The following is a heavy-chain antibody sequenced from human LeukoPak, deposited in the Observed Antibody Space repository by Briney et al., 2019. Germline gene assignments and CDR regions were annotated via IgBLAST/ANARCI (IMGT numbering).Heavy chain of an antibody. CDR3: ATTAAARTGYFGY. J-gene: IGHJ4*02. Sequence: SQTLSLTCAISGDSVSSNSAAWHWIRQSPSRGLEWLGRTYYRSRWYNDYALSVQSRITINPDTSKNQFSLQLNSLTPEDTAVYYCATTAAARTGYFGYWGQGTLVTVSS. CDR1: GDSVSSNSAA. D-gene: IGHD6-13*01. V-gene: IGHV6-1*01. CDR2: TYYRSRWYN.